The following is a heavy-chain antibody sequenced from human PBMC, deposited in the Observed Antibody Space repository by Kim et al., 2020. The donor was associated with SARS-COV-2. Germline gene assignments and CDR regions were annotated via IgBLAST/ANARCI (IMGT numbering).Heavy chain of an antibody. CDR1: GGSFSGYY. CDR3: ARYPNLNVEYYDILTGYYSHYYYGMDV. J-gene: IGHJ6*02. Sequence: SETLSLTCAVYGGSFSGYYWSWIRQPPGKGLEWIGEINHSGSTNYNPSLKSRVTISVDTSKNQFSLKLSSVTAADTAVYYCARYPNLNVEYYDILTGYYSHYYYGMDVWGQGTTVTVSS. CDR2: INHSGST. D-gene: IGHD3-9*01. V-gene: IGHV4-34*01.